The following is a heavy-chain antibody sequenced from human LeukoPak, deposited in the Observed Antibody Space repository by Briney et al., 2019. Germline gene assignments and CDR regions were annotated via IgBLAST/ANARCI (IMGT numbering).Heavy chain of an antibody. Sequence: GGSLRLSCAASGFTFSSYGMHWVRQAPGKGLEWVAFIRYDGSNKYYADSVKGRFTISRDNSKNTLYLQMNSLGAEDTAVYYCAKGRGYSYGLPFLYWGQGTLVTVSS. D-gene: IGHD5-18*01. CDR3: AKGRGYSYGLPFLY. J-gene: IGHJ4*02. V-gene: IGHV3-30*02. CDR2: IRYDGSNK. CDR1: GFTFSSYG.